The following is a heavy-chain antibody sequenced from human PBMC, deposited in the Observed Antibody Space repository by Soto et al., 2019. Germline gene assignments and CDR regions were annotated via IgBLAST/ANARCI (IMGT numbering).Heavy chain of an antibody. V-gene: IGHV4-31*03. CDR2: IYYNGNS. CDR3: ARASRDGYNFFDS. D-gene: IGHD5-12*01. CDR1: GASISSGGSH. Sequence: PSETLSLTCTVSGASISSGGSHWTWIRQYPGKGLEWIAYIYYNGNSYYNPALRSRIIISADTSKNQFSLKLSSVTAADTAVYYCARASRDGYNFFDSWGQGTLVTVSS. J-gene: IGHJ4*02.